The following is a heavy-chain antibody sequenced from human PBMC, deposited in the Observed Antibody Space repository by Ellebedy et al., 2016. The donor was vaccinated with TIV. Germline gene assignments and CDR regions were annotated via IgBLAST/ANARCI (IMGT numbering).Heavy chain of an antibody. CDR1: GYTFTSYG. D-gene: IGHD6-13*01. CDR3: ARSDLRGGAAAGATNYYGMDV. Sequence: ASVKVSXXASGYTFTSYGISWVRQAPGQGLEWMGWISAYNGNTNYAQKLQGRVTMTTDTSTSTAYMELRSLRSDDTAVYYCARSDLRGGAAAGATNYYGMDVWGQGTTVTVSS. V-gene: IGHV1-18*04. J-gene: IGHJ6*02. CDR2: ISAYNGNT.